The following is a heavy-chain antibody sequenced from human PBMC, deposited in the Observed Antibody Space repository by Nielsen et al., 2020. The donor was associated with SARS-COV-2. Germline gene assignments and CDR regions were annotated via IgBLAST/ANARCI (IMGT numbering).Heavy chain of an antibody. CDR2: INSDSGNT. V-gene: IGHV1-3*04. D-gene: IGHD3-10*01. CDR3: ARDRHYGSGSYGAFDI. CDR1: GYTFTAYA. J-gene: IGHJ3*02. Sequence: ASVKVSCKASGYTFTAYAIHWVRQDPGQRLEWMGWINSDSGNTKYSQKFQGRVTITADTSTGIAYMEVSGLTSEDTAMYYCARDRHYGSGSYGAFDIWGQGTMITVSS.